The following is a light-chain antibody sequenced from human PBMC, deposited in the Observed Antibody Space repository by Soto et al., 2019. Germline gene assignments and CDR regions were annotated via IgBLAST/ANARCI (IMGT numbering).Light chain of an antibody. V-gene: IGKV3-15*01. CDR3: QQYNNRPWT. Sequence: EIVLTQSPGTLSLSPGERATLSCRASQSVSSSYLAWYQQKPGQAPRLLIYGASTRATRIPARFSGSGSGSEFTLTISSLQSEDFAVYYCQQYNNRPWTFGQGTKGEIK. J-gene: IGKJ1*01. CDR1: QSVSSSY. CDR2: GAS.